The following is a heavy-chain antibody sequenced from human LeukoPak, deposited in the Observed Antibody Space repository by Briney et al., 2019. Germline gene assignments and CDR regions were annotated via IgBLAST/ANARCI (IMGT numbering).Heavy chain of an antibody. CDR1: GFTFSSYA. CDR3: AKGQNNIVVVVAAIH. J-gene: IGHJ4*02. Sequence: GGSLRLSCAASGFTFSSYAMHWVRQAPGKGLEWVSAISGSGGSTYYADSVKGRFTISRDNSKNALYLQMNSLRAEDTAVYYCAKGQNNIVVVVAAIHWGQGTLVTVSS. CDR2: ISGSGGST. D-gene: IGHD2-15*01. V-gene: IGHV3-23*01.